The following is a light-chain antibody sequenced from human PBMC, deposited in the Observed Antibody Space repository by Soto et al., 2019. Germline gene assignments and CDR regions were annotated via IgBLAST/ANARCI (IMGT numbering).Light chain of an antibody. CDR3: SSYTSSSTPHHV. CDR1: SRDVGGYNY. V-gene: IGLV2-14*01. Sequence: QSALTQPASVSGSPGQSITISCTGTSRDVGGYNYVSWYQQHPGKAPKLMIYEVSNRPSGVSNRCSGSKSGNTASLTISGLQAEDEADYYCSSYTSSSTPHHVFGTGTKLTVL. J-gene: IGLJ1*01. CDR2: EVS.